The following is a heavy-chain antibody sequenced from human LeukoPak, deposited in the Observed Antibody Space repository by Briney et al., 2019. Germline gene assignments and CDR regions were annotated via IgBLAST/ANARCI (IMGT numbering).Heavy chain of an antibody. CDR2: IYYSGST. D-gene: IGHD3-22*01. V-gene: IGHV4-39*01. Sequence: PETLSLTCTVSGGSISSSSYYWGWIRQPPGKGLEWIGSIYYSGSTYYNPSLKSRVTISVDTSKNQFSLKLSSVTAADTAVYYCARPYYYDSSGYYYFDYWGQGTLVTVSS. J-gene: IGHJ4*02. CDR1: GGSISSSSYY. CDR3: ARPYYYDSSGYYYFDY.